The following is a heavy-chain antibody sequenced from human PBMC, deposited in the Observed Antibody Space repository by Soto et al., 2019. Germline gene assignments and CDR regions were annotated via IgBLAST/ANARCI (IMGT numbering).Heavy chain of an antibody. D-gene: IGHD2-2*01. CDR1: GFTFNNYA. J-gene: IGHJ4*02. CDR3: AKDRGPYASSCSTY. CDR2: ISGSDTST. Sequence: EVQLLDSGGRSVQPGGSLRLSYAASGFTFNNYAMTWVRQAPGKGLEWVSSISGSDTSTYYADSVRGPFIISRDNPNDTLYLKMNTLRAEDTAMYFCAKDRGPYASSCSTYWGQGTLVTVSS. V-gene: IGHV3-23*01.